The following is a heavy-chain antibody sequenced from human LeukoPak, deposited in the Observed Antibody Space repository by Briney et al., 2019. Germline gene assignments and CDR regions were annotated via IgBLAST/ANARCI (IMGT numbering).Heavy chain of an antibody. Sequence: GGSLRLSCAASGFTFSSYAMHWVRQAPGKGLGWVAVISYDGSNKYYADSVKGRFTISRDNSKNTLYLQMNSLRAEDTAVYYCARDFFSGSYYFDYWGQGTLVTVSS. J-gene: IGHJ4*02. V-gene: IGHV3-30-3*01. CDR1: GFTFSSYA. CDR3: ARDFFSGSYYFDY. CDR2: ISYDGSNK. D-gene: IGHD1-26*01.